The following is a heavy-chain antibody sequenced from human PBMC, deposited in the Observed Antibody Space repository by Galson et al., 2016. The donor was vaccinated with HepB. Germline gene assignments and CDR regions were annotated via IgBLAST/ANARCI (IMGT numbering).Heavy chain of an antibody. CDR1: GFTFSSYW. CDR3: ARDQTVAGPSCIDY. J-gene: IGHJ4*02. D-gene: IGHD6-19*01. Sequence: SLRLSCAASGFTFSSYWMYWVRQAPGKGLMWVSRINSDGSSTNYADSVKGRFTISRDNAKNTLFLEMSSLRAEDTAVYYCARDQTVAGPSCIDYWGQGTLVTVSS. CDR2: INSDGSST. V-gene: IGHV3-74*01.